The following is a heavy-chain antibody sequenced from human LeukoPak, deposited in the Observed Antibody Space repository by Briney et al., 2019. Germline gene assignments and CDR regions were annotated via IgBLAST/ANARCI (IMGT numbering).Heavy chain of an antibody. J-gene: IGHJ4*02. CDR3: ASNRHYYGSGSDPFDY. Sequence: PGRSLRLSCAASGFTFSSYDMHWVRQAPGKGPEWVAVISYDGSNKYYADSVKGRFTISRDNSENTPYLQMNSLRAEDTAVYYCASNRHYYGSGSDPFDYWGQGTLVTVSS. D-gene: IGHD3-10*01. CDR1: GFTFSSYD. V-gene: IGHV3-30*03. CDR2: ISYDGSNK.